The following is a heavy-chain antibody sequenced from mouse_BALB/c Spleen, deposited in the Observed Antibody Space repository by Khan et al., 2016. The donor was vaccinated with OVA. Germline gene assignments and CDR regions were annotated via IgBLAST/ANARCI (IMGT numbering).Heavy chain of an antibody. CDR2: ISSGSSTI. CDR3: ARSGGNFHWYFDV. V-gene: IGHV5-17*02. D-gene: IGHD2-1*01. J-gene: IGHJ1*01. Sequence: EVELVESGGGLVQPGGSRKLSCAASGFTFSSFGIHWVRRAPKKGLEWVTYISSGSSTIYYVDTVKGRFTISRDNPKNTLFLQMTSLRSEDTAMYYCARSGGNFHWYFDVWGAGTSVTVSS. CDR1: GFTFSSFG.